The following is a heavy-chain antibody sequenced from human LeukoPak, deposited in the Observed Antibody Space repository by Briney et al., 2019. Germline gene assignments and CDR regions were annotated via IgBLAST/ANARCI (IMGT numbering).Heavy chain of an antibody. CDR3: ARGGAYYYDSSGRYYFDY. D-gene: IGHD3-22*01. CDR1: GFTFSTYT. J-gene: IGHJ4*02. CDR2: ISSSSSYR. V-gene: IGHV3-21*06. Sequence: PGGPLRLSCAASGFTFSTYTMNWVRQAPGKGLEWVSSISSSSSYRYYADSVKGRFTISRDNAKNSLYLQLNSLRAEDTAVCYCARGGAYYYDSSGRYYFDYWGQGTLVTVSS.